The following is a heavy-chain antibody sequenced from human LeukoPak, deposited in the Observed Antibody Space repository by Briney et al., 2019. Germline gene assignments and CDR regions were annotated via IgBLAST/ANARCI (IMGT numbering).Heavy chain of an antibody. CDR1: GFTVSSNY. V-gene: IGHV3-66*04. D-gene: IGHD3-10*01. J-gene: IGHJ2*01. CDR3: ARHVVRGPIIKYFDL. CDR2: IYSGGST. Sequence: GGSLRLSCAASGFTVSSNYMSWVRQAPGKGLEWVPVIYSGGSTLYADSVKGRFTISRDNSKNTLFLQMNGLRAEDTAVYYCARHVVRGPIIKYFDLWGRGTLVTVSS.